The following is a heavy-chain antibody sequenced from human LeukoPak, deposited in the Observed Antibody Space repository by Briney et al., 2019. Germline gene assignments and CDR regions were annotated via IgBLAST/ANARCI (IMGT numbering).Heavy chain of an antibody. J-gene: IGHJ5*02. CDR1: GGSISSSSYY. V-gene: IGHV4-39*07. D-gene: IGHD2-15*01. CDR3: ARVFRYCSGGSCYPNWFDP. CDR2: IYYSGST. Sequence: PSETLSLTCTVSGGSISSSSYYWGWIRQPPGKGLEWIGSIYYSGSTYYNPSLKSRVTISVDTSKNQFSLKLSSVTAADTAVYYCARVFRYCSGGSCYPNWFDPWGQGTLVTVSS.